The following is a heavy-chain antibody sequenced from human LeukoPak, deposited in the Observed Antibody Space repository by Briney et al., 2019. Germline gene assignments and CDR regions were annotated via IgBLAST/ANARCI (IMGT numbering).Heavy chain of an antibody. J-gene: IGHJ4*02. CDR2: IAHHGSNK. V-gene: IGHV3-30*02. D-gene: IGHD2-8*02. Sequence: GGSLRLSCAASGSTSSSYAMHWVRQGPGKGLEWVAYIAHHGSNKYYADSVKGRFTISKDNSKRTLYLQMNNLRADDTAVYYCAKDGSWSCTDWGQGALVTVSS. CDR3: AKDGSWSCTD. CDR1: GSTSSSYA.